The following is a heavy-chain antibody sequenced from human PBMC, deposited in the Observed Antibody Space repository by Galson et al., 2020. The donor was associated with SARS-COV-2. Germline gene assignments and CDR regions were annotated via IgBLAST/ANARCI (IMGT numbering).Heavy chain of an antibody. CDR3: ARHGLETTLIMGRYYGKDV. Sequence: HGESLKISCKGSGYSFSSHWITWVRQKPGKGLEWLGRIDPHDSDTTYSPSFQGHVTFSTDKSTSTVYLQWGSLKASDTGIYYCARHGLETTLIMGRYYGKDVWGQGTTVTVSS. J-gene: IGHJ6*02. CDR1: GYSFSSHW. V-gene: IGHV5-10-1*01. D-gene: IGHD3-10*01. CDR2: IDPHDSDT.